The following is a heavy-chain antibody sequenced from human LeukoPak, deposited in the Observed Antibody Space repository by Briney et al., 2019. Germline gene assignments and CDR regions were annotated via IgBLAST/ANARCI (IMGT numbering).Heavy chain of an antibody. J-gene: IGHJ3*02. V-gene: IGHV3-23*01. CDR3: ARMGQQLVLADAFDI. CDR2: IGSDVRT. D-gene: IGHD6-13*01. CDR1: GFTFTSYN. Sequence: GGSLRLSCAASGFTFTSYNMNWVRQAPGKGLEWVSGIGSDVRTHYADSVKGRFTISRDNSKNTMYLQMNSLRAEDTAVYYCARMGQQLVLADAFDIWGQGTMVTVSS.